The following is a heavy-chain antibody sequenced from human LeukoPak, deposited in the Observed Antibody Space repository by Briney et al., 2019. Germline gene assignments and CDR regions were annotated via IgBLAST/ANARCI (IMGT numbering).Heavy chain of an antibody. CDR2: IYYSGST. V-gene: IGHV4-59*01. D-gene: IGHD2-15*01. J-gene: IGHJ4*02. CDR3: ARDRCSGGSCYSDY. CDR1: GGSISSYD. Sequence: PTETLSLTCTVSGGSISSYDWSWIRQPPGKGLEWIGYIYYSGSTNYNPSLKSRVTISVDTSKNQFSLKLSSVTAADTAVYYCARDRCSGGSCYSDYWGQGTLVTVSS.